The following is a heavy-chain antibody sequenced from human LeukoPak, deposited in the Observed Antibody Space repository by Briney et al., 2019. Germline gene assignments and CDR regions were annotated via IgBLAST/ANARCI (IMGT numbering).Heavy chain of an antibody. CDR3: ARGGTWYYYNTRFDY. CDR1: GGSISGYF. J-gene: IGHJ4*02. D-gene: IGHD3-10*01. V-gene: IGHV4-59*01. Sequence: SETLSLTCTVSGGSISGYFWSWIRQPPGKRLEWIGYIYYSGSTNYNPSLKSRVTISVDTSQNQFSLKLSSLTAADTAVYYCARGGTWYYYNTRFDYWGQGSLVTVSS. CDR2: IYYSGST.